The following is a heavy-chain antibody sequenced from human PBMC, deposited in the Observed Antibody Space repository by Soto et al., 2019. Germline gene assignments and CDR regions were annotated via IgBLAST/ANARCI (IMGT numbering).Heavy chain of an antibody. CDR2: VSGYNGNT. CDR1: GYTFSGYS. CDR3: ARDVFCGGAPACPDMDV. D-gene: IGHD2-21*01. J-gene: IGHJ6*02. Sequence: ASVKVSCKASGYTFSGYSITWVRQAPGQGLEWMGRVSGYNGNTNYARTLRGRLTLTTDTSTSTAYMGLRSLTSDDTAVYYCARDVFCGGAPACPDMDVWGQGTTVTVSS. V-gene: IGHV1-18*04.